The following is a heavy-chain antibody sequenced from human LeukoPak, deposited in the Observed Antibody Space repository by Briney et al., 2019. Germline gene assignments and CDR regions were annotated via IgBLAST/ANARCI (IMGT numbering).Heavy chain of an antibody. J-gene: IGHJ4*02. CDR3: ARGSIAVAGTDY. CDR2: MNPNSGNT. CDR1: GYTFTSYD. Sequence: ASVKVSCKASGYTFTSYDINWVRQATGQGLEWMGWMNPNSGNTGYAQKFQGRVTMTRSTSISTAYMELSSLRSEDTAVYYCARGSIAVAGTDYWGQGTLVTVSS. D-gene: IGHD6-19*01. V-gene: IGHV1-8*01.